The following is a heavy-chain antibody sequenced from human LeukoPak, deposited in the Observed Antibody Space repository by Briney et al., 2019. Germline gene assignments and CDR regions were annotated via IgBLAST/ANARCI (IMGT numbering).Heavy chain of an antibody. CDR1: GFTFSSYS. J-gene: IGHJ4*02. D-gene: IGHD4-11*01. CDR3: ARVQLGYSNGVIRSYYFDY. CDR2: ISSSSSYI. V-gene: IGHV3-21*01. Sequence: SGGSLRLSCAASGFTFSSYSMNWVRQAPGKGLEWVSSISSSSSYIYYADSVKGRFTISRDNSKNTLYLQMNSLRAEDTAVYYCARVQLGYSNGVIRSYYFDYWGQGTLVTVSS.